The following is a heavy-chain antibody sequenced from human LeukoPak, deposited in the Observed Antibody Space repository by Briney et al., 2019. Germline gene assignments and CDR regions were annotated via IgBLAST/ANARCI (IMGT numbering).Heavy chain of an antibody. J-gene: IGHJ4*02. CDR2: IKQDGSEK. CDR3: ARDGDGYYY. CDR1: GFSFSSNW. D-gene: IGHD3-3*01. Sequence: QTGGSLRLSCAASGFSFSSNWMSWVRQTPAKGLEWVANIKQDGSEKYYVDSVKGRFTISRDNAKNSLYLQMNSLRTEDTAMYYCARDGDGYYYWGQGTLVTVSS. V-gene: IGHV3-7*01.